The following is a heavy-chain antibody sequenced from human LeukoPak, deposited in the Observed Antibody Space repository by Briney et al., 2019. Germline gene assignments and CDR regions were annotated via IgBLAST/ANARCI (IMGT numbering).Heavy chain of an antibody. D-gene: IGHD6-13*01. CDR1: GGSISGYY. Sequence: SETLSLTCAVSGGSISGYYWSWIRQPPGKGLEWIGDIYYSGSTNYNPSLKSRVTISVDTSRNQFSLKLSSVTAADTAVYYCAKTTEAHSWRTRYYDYYMDVWGKGTTVTVSS. CDR2: IYYSGST. CDR3: AKTTEAHSWRTRYYDYYMDV. J-gene: IGHJ6*03. V-gene: IGHV4-59*01.